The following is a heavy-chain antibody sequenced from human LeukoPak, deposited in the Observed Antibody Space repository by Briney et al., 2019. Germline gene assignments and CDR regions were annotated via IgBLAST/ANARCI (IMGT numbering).Heavy chain of an antibody. CDR2: IYSGGST. V-gene: IGHV3-53*01. Sequence: GGSLRLSCAASGFTVSSNYMSWVRQAPGKGLEWVSVIYSGGSTYYADSVKGRFTISRDNSKNTLYLQMNSLRAEDTAVYYCARERIDSGYNYYYYGMDVWGKGTTVTVSS. CDR3: ARERIDSGYNYYYYGMDV. J-gene: IGHJ6*04. D-gene: IGHD5-12*01. CDR1: GFTVSSNY.